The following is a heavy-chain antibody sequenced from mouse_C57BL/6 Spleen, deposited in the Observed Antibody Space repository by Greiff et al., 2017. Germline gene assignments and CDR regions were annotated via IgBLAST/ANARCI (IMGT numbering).Heavy chain of an antibody. Sequence: VQLQQPGAELVKPGASVKMSCKASGYTFTSYWITWVKQRPGQGLEWIGDIYPGSGSTNYNEKFKSKATLTVDTSSSTAYMQLSSLTSEDSAVYYCASKLGRDYYAMDYWGQGTSVTVSS. CDR3: ASKLGRDYYAMDY. D-gene: IGHD4-1*01. CDR2: IYPGSGST. V-gene: IGHV1-55*01. CDR1: GYTFTSYW. J-gene: IGHJ4*01.